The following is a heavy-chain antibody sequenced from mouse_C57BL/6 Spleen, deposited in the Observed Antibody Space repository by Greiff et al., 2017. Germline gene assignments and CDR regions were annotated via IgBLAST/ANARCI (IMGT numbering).Heavy chain of an antibody. Sequence: QVQLKESGPELVKPGASVKISCKASGYAFSSSWMNRVKQRPGKGLEWIGRIYPGDGDTNYNGKFKGKATLTADKSSSTAYMQLSSLTSEDSAVYFCARVYYGSSLYYFDYWGQGTTLTVSS. D-gene: IGHD1-1*01. CDR1: GYAFSSSW. J-gene: IGHJ2*01. V-gene: IGHV1-82*01. CDR3: ARVYYGSSLYYFDY. CDR2: IYPGDGDT.